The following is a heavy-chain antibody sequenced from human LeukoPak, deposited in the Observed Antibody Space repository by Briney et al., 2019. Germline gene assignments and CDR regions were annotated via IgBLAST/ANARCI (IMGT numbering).Heavy chain of an antibody. V-gene: IGHV1-8*02. D-gene: IGHD3-3*01. CDR2: MNPNSGNT. Sequence: ASVKVSCKASGYTFTSYDINWVRQAPGQGLEWMGWMNPNSGNTGYAQKFQGRVTMTRNTSISTAYMELSSLRSEDTAVYYCATGRYYDFWSGYPDYWGQGTLVTVSS. CDR3: ATGRYYDFWSGYPDY. J-gene: IGHJ4*02. CDR1: GYTFTSYD.